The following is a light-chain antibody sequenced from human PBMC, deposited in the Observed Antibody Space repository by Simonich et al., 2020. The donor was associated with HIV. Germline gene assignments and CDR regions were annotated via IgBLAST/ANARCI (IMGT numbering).Light chain of an antibody. CDR2: GAS. CDR3: QQYNNWPPWT. Sequence: IVMTKSQATLSVSPGERATISCRTSQSIASNLAVYQQKPGQAPRLLIYGASSRATVVPARVSGSGFGTEFSLTISSMQSEDFAVYYCQQYNNWPPWTFGQGTKVEIK. V-gene: IGKV3-15*01. CDR1: QSIASN. J-gene: IGKJ1*01.